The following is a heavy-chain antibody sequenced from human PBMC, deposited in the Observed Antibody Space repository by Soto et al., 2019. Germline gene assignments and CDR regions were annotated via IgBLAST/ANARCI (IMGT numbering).Heavy chain of an antibody. Sequence: PSEAPSLTWAVWCGSIRRGGYSPSWVRQAPGEGLEWIGDIYCGGRTYHTPSLKSRDTRSVQRTKNQFSLNLSSVTAAGTAVYYCYGSGRSYGPLDYVMDVRGQGTTVTVSS. D-gene: IGHD3-10*01. J-gene: IGHJ6*02. CDR3: YGSGRSYGPLDYVMDV. V-gene: IGHV4-30-2*01. CDR2: IYCGGRT. CDR1: CGSIRRGGYS.